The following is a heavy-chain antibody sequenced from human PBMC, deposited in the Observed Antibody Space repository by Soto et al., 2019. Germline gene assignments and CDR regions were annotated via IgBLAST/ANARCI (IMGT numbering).Heavy chain of an antibody. V-gene: IGHV1-2*06. CDR1: GYTFIGYC. D-gene: IGHD1-26*01. CDR3: GRDGVGATLLGWFDS. J-gene: IGHJ5*01. Sequence: QVQLVQSGAEVKKPGASVKVSCKASGYTFIGYCIHWVRQAPGQGLEWMGRINPRSGDTTYAQKFQGRLTMTRDTSISTAYMEVSSLRSDDTAVYYCGRDGVGATLLGWFDSWGQGSLVTVSS. CDR2: INPRSGDT.